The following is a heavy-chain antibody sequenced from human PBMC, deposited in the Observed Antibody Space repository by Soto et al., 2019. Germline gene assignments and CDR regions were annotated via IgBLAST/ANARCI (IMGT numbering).Heavy chain of an antibody. V-gene: IGHV1-18*01. CDR2: INTGSGYT. Sequence: QVHLVQSGAEVKKPGSSVRVSCKTSGYTFRNYAISWVRQAPGQGLEWMGWINTGSGYTNYAHDRVTMTKDASTYTAYLEVTSQRSDDTAIYYCERDSVYTGGYDEDYWGQGTLDTV. CDR3: ERDSVYTGGYDEDY. CDR1: GYTFRNYA. J-gene: IGHJ4*02. D-gene: IGHD5-12*01.